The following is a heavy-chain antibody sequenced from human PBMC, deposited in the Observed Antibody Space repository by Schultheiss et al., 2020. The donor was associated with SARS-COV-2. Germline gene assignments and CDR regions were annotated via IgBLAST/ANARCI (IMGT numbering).Heavy chain of an antibody. V-gene: IGHV1-8*03. Sequence: ASVKVSCKASGYTFISSGMHWVRQAPGQGLEWMGWMNPNSGNTGYAQKFQGRVTITRDTSISTAYMELSRLRSDDTAVYYCARGAYYYDKPLGYWGQGTLVTVSS. CDR1: GYTFISSG. CDR3: ARGAYYYDKPLGY. J-gene: IGHJ4*02. CDR2: MNPNSGNT. D-gene: IGHD3-22*01.